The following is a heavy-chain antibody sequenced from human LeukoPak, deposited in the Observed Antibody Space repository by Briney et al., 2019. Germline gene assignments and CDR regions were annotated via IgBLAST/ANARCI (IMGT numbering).Heavy chain of an antibody. V-gene: IGHV4-59*08. Sequence: SETLSLTCTVSGGSTTSYYWSWIRQPPGKGLEWIGYIYYSGSTNYNPSLKSRVTISVDTSKNQFSLKLSSVTAADTAVYYCARAYRSGSAYFFDYWGQGTLVTVSS. CDR1: GGSTTSYY. CDR2: IYYSGST. J-gene: IGHJ4*02. D-gene: IGHD1-26*01. CDR3: ARAYRSGSAYFFDY.